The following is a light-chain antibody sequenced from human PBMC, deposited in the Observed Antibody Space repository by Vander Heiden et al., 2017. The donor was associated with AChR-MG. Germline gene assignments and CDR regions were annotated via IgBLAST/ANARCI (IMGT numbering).Light chain of an antibody. CDR1: QNIKSN. CDR3: QQFNNWPRT. V-gene: IGKV3-15*01. CDR2: GAS. Sequence: EIVMTQSPATLSVSPGERATLSCRASQNIKSNLAWYQQKPGQAPRLLIYGASTRATGIPARFSGSGSGTGFILTISSLQAEDFAVYYCQQFNNWPRTFGQGTKVEIK. J-gene: IGKJ1*01.